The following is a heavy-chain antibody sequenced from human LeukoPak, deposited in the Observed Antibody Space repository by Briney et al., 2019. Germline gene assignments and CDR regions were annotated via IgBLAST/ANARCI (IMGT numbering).Heavy chain of an antibody. V-gene: IGHV4-38-2*02. CDR3: ARVGMVQGGYDY. CDR2: IYHSGST. D-gene: IGHD1-1*01. J-gene: IGHJ4*02. CDR1: GYSISSGYY. Sequence: SETLSLTFTVSGYSISSGYYWGWIRQPPGKGLEWIGSIYHSGSTYYNPSLKSRVTISVDTSKNQFSLKLSSVTAADTAVYYCARVGMVQGGYDYWGQGTLVTVSS.